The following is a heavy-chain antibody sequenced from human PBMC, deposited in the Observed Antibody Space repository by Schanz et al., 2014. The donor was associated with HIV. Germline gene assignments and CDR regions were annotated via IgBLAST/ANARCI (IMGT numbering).Heavy chain of an antibody. CDR2: IWYDGSNT. D-gene: IGHD3-10*01. V-gene: IGHV3-33*08. CDR3: ARWRSGAPSN. CDR1: AFNFDSYG. J-gene: IGHJ4*02. Sequence: QVQLVESGGGVVQPGGSLRLSCAASAFNFDSYGMHWARQAPGKGLEWVAVIWYDGSNTYYGDSVKGRVTISRDNSKNTLYLQMNSLRVEDTAVYFCARWRSGAPSNWGQGTLVTVSS.